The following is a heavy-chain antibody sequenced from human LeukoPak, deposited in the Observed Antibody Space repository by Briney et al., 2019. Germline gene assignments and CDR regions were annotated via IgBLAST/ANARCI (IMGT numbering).Heavy chain of an antibody. CDR3: ARDQLGGDPGNYYYYYMDV. CDR2: IRSKIYGGAI. Sequence: GGSLRLSCATSGFTFGDYAMSWFRQAPGKGLEWVGFIRSKIYGGAIEYAASVKGRFTISRDDSKSIAYLQMNSLRTEDTGLYYCARDQLGGDPGNYYYYYMDVWGKGTTVTVPS. V-gene: IGHV3-49*03. D-gene: IGHD4-17*01. J-gene: IGHJ6*03. CDR1: GFTFGDYA.